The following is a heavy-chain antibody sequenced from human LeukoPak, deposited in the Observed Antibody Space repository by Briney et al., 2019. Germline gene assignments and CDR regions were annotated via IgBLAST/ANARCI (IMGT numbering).Heavy chain of an antibody. CDR2: LYCGST. J-gene: IGHJ4*02. CDR3: ARHGERGYSYGHDY. CDR1: GGSISSRSNY. D-gene: IGHD5-18*01. V-gene: IGHV4-39*01. Sequence: SETLSLTCTVSGGSISSRSNYWGWIRQPPGKGLEWIGSLYCGSTYYNPSLKSRVTISVDTSKNQLSLKLNSVTAADTAVYYCARHGERGYSYGHDYWGQGTLVTVSS.